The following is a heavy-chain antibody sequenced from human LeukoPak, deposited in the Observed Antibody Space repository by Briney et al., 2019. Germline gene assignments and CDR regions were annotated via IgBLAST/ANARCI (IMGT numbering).Heavy chain of an antibody. Sequence: GGSLRLSCAASGFTFSSYAMHRVRQAPGKGLEWVAVISYDGSNKYYADSVKGRFTISRDNSKNTLYLQMNSLRAEDTAVYYCARDGPRGGLTTVVTPHYYYYGMDVWGQGTTVTVSS. J-gene: IGHJ6*02. CDR3: ARDGPRGGLTTVVTPHYYYYGMDV. CDR1: GFTFSSYA. CDR2: ISYDGSNK. D-gene: IGHD4-23*01. V-gene: IGHV3-30-3*01.